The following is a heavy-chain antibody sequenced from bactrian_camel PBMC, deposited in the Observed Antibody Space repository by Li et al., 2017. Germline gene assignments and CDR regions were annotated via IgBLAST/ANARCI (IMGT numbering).Heavy chain of an antibody. V-gene: IGHV3S1*01. D-gene: IGHD2*01. J-gene: IGHJ4*01. CDR1: GYTGATYF. CDR2: HYTGTATT. CDR3: AADAWPSGSYPRCAFKH. Sequence: HVQLVESGGGSVQAGGSLRLSCAVSGYTGATYFIGWFRQAPGKERVAVAAHYTGTATTYVADSVKGRFAISHDSAKRAMYLHMNSLKPDDTAVYTCAADAWPSGSYPRCAFKHWGQGTQVTVS.